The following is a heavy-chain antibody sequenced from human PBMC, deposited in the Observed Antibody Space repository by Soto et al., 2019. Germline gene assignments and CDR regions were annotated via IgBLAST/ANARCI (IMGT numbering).Heavy chain of an antibody. CDR2: INAGGRNT. CDR3: AKHSYSDFWPGHYYYLDY. D-gene: IGHD3-3*01. Sequence: EVQLLESGGGLVQPGGSLRLSCVTSRFTFNTFAMSWVRQAPGEGLEWVSAINAGGRNTYYADSAKGRFTISRDNSKNTLYLQMDSLRAEDTAVYYCAKHSYSDFWPGHYYYLDYWGQGTLVTVSS. V-gene: IGHV3-23*01. CDR1: RFTFNTFA. J-gene: IGHJ4*02.